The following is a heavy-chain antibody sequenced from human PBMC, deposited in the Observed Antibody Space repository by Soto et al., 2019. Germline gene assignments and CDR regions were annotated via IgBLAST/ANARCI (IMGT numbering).Heavy chain of an antibody. D-gene: IGHD4-17*01. CDR3: ARTYDYGDPSWFDP. CDR2: IYYSGST. CDR1: GGSISSYY. Sequence: SETLSLTCTVSGGSISSYYWSWIRQPPGKGLEWIGYIYYSGSTNYNPSLKSRVTISVDTSKNQFSLKLSSVTAADTAVYYCARTYDYGDPSWFDPWGQGTLVTVSS. V-gene: IGHV4-59*08. J-gene: IGHJ5*02.